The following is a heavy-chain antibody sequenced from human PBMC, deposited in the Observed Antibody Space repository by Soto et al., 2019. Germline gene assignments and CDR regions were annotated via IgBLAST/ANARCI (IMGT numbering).Heavy chain of an antibody. CDR3: AKHRADYDSGSFRWLDP. D-gene: IGHD3-10*01. V-gene: IGHV3-23*01. Sequence: EVQLLESGGGLVQPGGSLRLSCAASGFTFSSYAMSWVRQAPGKGLEWVSAISGSGGSTYYADSVKGRFTISRDNSKNALYLQMNSLRAEDTAVYYCAKHRADYDSGSFRWLDPWGQGTLVTVSS. J-gene: IGHJ5*02. CDR2: ISGSGGST. CDR1: GFTFSSYA.